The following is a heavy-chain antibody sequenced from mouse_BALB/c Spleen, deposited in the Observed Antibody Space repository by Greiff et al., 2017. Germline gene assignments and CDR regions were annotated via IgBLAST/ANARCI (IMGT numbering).Heavy chain of an antibody. J-gene: IGHJ3*01. CDR3: GNVVAY. Sequence: QVHVKQSGAELVRPGSSVTISCKASGYAFSSYWMNWVKQRPGQGLEWIGQIYPGDGDTNYNGKFRGKATLTGDKSSSTAYMQLSSLTSKDSAVYFWGNVVAYWGQGTLVTVSA. CDR1: GYAFSSYW. CDR2: IYPGDGDT. D-gene: IGHD2-1*01. V-gene: IGHV1-80*01.